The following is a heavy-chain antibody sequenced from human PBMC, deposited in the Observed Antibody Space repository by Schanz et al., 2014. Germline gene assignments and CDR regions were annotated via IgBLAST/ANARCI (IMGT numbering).Heavy chain of an antibody. CDR3: ARDRRFFDRDDLYYFDS. CDR2: ISAYNGNT. J-gene: IGHJ4*02. CDR1: GYTFTSYG. Sequence: QVQLVQSGAEVKKPGASVKVSCKASGYTFTSYGISWVRQAPGQGLEWMGWISAYNGNTKYPQKLQGRVTMTTDTSTSTAYMALTDLRSDDTAVYYCARDRRFFDRDDLYYFDSWGQGTLXTVSS. V-gene: IGHV1-18*01. D-gene: IGHD3-3*01.